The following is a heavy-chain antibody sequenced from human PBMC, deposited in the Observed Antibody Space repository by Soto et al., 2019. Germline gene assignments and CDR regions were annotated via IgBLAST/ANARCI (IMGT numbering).Heavy chain of an antibody. Sequence: GGSLRLSCSASGFTFGDNAISWVRQAPGKGLEWVGFIRSKVYGGTPQYAASVEGRFTISRDDSKMIAYLQMNSLRTEDTAVYYCTTLWEYYYDSRNYHPAYWGQGTLVTVSS. CDR2: IRSKVYGGTP. CDR3: TTLWEYYYDSRNYHPAY. D-gene: IGHD3-22*01. J-gene: IGHJ4*02. CDR1: GFTFGDNA. V-gene: IGHV3-49*04.